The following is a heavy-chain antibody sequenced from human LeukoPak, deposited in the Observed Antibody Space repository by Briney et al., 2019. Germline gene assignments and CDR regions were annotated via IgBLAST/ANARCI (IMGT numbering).Heavy chain of an antibody. CDR1: GYTFTSYD. CDR2: MNPNSGNT. V-gene: IGHV1-8*01. Sequence: GASVKVSCKASGYTFTSYDINWVRQATGQGLEWMGWMNPNSGNTGYAQKFQGRVTMTRNTSISTAYMELSSLRSEDTAVYYCARRQKTGYDILTGPYWYFDLWGRGTLVTVSS. D-gene: IGHD3-9*01. CDR3: ARRQKTGYDILTGPYWYFDL. J-gene: IGHJ2*01.